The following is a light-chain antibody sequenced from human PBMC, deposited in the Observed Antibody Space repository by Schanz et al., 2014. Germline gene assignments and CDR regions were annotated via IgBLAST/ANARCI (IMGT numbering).Light chain of an antibody. CDR2: EGS. J-gene: IGLJ2*01. CDR3: SSYAGSNNFVI. CDR1: SSDVGSYNF. V-gene: IGLV2-8*01. Sequence: QSVLTQPASVSGSPGQSITISCTGTSSDVGSYNFVSWYQQHPGKAPKLMIYEGSKRPSGVPDRFSGSKSGNTASLTVSGLQAEDEADYYCSSYAGSNNFVIFGGGTKLTVL.